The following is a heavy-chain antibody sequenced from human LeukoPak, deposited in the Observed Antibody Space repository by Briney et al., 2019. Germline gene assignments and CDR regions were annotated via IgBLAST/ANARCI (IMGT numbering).Heavy chain of an antibody. Sequence: PGGSLRLSCAASGFTFSSYWMSWVRQAPGKGLEWVANIKQDGSEKYYVDSVKGRFTISRDNAKNSLYLQMNSLRAEDTAVYYCAGDQGCSSTSCYFAAYYGMDVWGQGATVTVSS. CDR2: IKQDGSEK. CDR1: GFTFSSYW. CDR3: AGDQGCSSTSCYFAAYYGMDV. J-gene: IGHJ6*02. D-gene: IGHD2-2*01. V-gene: IGHV3-7*04.